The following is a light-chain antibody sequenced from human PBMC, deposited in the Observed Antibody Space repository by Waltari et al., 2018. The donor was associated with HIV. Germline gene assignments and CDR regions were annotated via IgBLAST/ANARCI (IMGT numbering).Light chain of an antibody. CDR2: RNN. CDR1: SSNVRSNY. V-gene: IGLV1-47*01. Sequence: QSVLAQPRSVSGTPGQRVNISCSGSSSNVRSNYVYWYQQVPGVAPKLLIYRNNHRPSGVPDRFSGSKSGTSASLAISGLRTEDEAEYYCAAWDDRLSGRLFGGGTKVTVL. J-gene: IGLJ2*01. CDR3: AAWDDRLSGRL.